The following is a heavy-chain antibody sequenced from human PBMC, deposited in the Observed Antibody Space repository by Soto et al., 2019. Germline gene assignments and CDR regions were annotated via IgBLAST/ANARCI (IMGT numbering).Heavy chain of an antibody. V-gene: IGHV6-1*01. J-gene: IGHJ6*02. CDR3: ARERVYCSSTSCSPGSYYYYGMDV. CDR2: TYYRSKWYN. D-gene: IGHD2-2*01. CDR1: GDSVSSNSAA. Sequence: PSQTLSLTCAISGDSVSSNSAAWNWIRQSPSRGLEWLGRTYYRSKWYNDYAVSVKGRITINPDTSKNQFSLQLNSVTPEDTAVYYCARERVYCSSTSCSPGSYYYYGMDVWGQGTTVTVSS.